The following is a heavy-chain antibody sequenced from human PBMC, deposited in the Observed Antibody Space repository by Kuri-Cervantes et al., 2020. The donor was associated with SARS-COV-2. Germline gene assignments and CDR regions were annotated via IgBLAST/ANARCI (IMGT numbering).Heavy chain of an antibody. D-gene: IGHD7-27*01. V-gene: IGHV3-11*04. CDR2: IGPSGTTK. Sequence: GESLKISCTASGFIFSDYYMTWIRQAPGKGLEWVSNIGPSGTTKYYADSVKGRFTISRDNAKNSLYLQMSSLRDEDTAVYYCARDLRLGKSLDYWGQGTLVTVSS. CDR3: ARDLRLGKSLDY. J-gene: IGHJ4*02. CDR1: GFIFSDYY.